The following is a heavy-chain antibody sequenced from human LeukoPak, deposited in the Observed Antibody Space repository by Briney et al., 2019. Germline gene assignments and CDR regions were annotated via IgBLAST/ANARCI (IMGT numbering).Heavy chain of an antibody. CDR3: ARNYYGSGSPDYYYYYYMDV. CDR1: GGSISSSSYY. V-gene: IGHV4-39*01. D-gene: IGHD3-10*01. CDR2: IYYSGST. Sequence: SETLSLTCTVSGGSISSSSYYWGWIRQPPGKGLEWIGSIYYSGSTYYNPSLKSRVTISVDTSKNQFSLKLSSVTAADTAVYYCARNYYGSGSPDYYYYYYMDVWGKGTTVTISS. J-gene: IGHJ6*03.